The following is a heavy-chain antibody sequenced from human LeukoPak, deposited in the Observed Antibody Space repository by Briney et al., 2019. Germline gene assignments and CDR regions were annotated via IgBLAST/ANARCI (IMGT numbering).Heavy chain of an antibody. J-gene: IGHJ4*02. CDR1: GGTFSSYA. V-gene: IGHV1-69*05. D-gene: IGHD3-10*01. CDR3: ARSGVLLWFGDQEKATFDY. Sequence: SVKVSCKASGGTFSSYAISWVRQAPGQGLEWMGGIIPIFGTANYAQKFQGRVTITTDESTSTAYMELSSLRSEDTAVYYCARSGVLLWFGDQEKATFDYWGRGTLVTVSS. CDR2: IIPIFGTA.